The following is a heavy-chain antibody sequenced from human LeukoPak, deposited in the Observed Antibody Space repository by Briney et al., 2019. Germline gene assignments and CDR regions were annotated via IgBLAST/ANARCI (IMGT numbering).Heavy chain of an antibody. CDR2: IYSGGNI. CDR1: GFTVSSTY. D-gene: IGHD2-2*02. CDR3: AKARSLGVTAAINY. Sequence: GGSLRLSCAASGFTVSSTYMSWVRQAPGKGLEWVSVIYSGGNIYYIDSVKGRFTISRDNSKNTLFLQMDTLRVDDTAVYYCAKARSLGVTAAINYWGQGTLVTVSS. J-gene: IGHJ4*02. V-gene: IGHV3-53*01.